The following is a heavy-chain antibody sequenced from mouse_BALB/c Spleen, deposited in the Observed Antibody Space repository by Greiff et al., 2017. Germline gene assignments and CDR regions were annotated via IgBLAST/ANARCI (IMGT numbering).Heavy chain of an antibody. CDR2: ISSGGST. D-gene: IGHD1-1*01. V-gene: IGHV5-6-5*01. CDR1: GFTFSSYA. J-gene: IGHJ2*01. CDR3: ARVTVVPFDY. Sequence: EVQVVESGGGLVKPGGSLKLSCAASGFTFSSYAMSWVRQTPEKRLEWVASISSGGSTYYPDSVKGRFTISRDNARNILYLQMSSLRSEDTAMYYCARVTVVPFDYWGQGTTLTVSS.